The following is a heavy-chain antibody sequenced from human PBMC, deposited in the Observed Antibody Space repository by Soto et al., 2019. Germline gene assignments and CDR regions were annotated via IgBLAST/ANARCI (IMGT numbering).Heavy chain of an antibody. Sequence: GGSLRLSCAASGFTFSSYWMHWVRQAPGKGLVWVSRINSDGSSTSYADSVKGRFTISRDDAKNTLYLQMNSLRAEDTAVYYCARADYDSSGYLDYWGQGTLVTVSS. CDR2: INSDGSST. D-gene: IGHD3-22*01. V-gene: IGHV3-74*01. J-gene: IGHJ4*02. CDR1: GFTFSSYW. CDR3: ARADYDSSGYLDY.